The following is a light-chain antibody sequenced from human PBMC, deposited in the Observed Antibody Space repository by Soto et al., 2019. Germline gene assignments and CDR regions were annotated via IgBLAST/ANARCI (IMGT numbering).Light chain of an antibody. V-gene: IGLV1-44*01. CDR1: SSNIGSKP. CDR2: NTN. J-gene: IGLJ2*01. Sequence: QSVLTQPPSASGTPGQRVIISCSGSSSNIGSKPVNWYQQLPGAAPKLLIHNTNQRPSGVPDRFSGSKSGTSASLAISGLQSDDEAHYYCAAWDDSLNGLVFGGGTKLTVL. CDR3: AAWDDSLNGLV.